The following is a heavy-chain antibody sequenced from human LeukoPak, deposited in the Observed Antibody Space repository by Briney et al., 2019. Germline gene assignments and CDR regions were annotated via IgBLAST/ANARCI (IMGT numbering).Heavy chain of an antibody. CDR3: AKDYYYDSSGYYYPAYYFDY. J-gene: IGHJ4*02. Sequence: AGGSLRLSCAVSGFTFSDYYMNWIRQAPGKGLEWVSYISSSGSTIYYADSVKGRFTISRDNAKNSLYLQMNSLRAEDTAVYYCAKDYYYDSSGYYYPAYYFDYWGQGTLVTVSS. CDR2: ISSSGSTI. V-gene: IGHV3-11*04. CDR1: GFTFSDYY. D-gene: IGHD3-22*01.